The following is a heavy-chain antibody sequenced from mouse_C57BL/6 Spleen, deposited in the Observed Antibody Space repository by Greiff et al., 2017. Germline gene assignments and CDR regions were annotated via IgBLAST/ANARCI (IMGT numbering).Heavy chain of an antibody. CDR3: TGDFSYYYGSSFSAFAY. D-gene: IGHD1-1*01. J-gene: IGHJ3*01. Sequence: VQLQESGAELVRPGASVTLSCKASGYTFTDYEMHWVKQTPVHGLEWIGAIDPETGGTAYNQKFKGKAILTADKSSSTGYMELRILTSEASAVCYCTGDFSYYYGSSFSAFAYWGQGTLVTVSA. CDR1: GYTFTDYE. V-gene: IGHV1-15*01. CDR2: IDPETGGT.